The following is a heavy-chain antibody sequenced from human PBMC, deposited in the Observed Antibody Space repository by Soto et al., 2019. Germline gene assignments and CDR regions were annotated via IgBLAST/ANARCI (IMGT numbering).Heavy chain of an antibody. V-gene: IGHV2-70*01. J-gene: IGHJ4*02. CDR3: SRAVGGFTYGYPDY. Sequence: SGPTPGTHQHTLTLARTCSGCSLGSTQILVSCILEPPGKALEWLALIDWADDKYYSTSLKTRLTISKDTSKNQVVLTMTNVEPVDTATYFCSRAVGGFTYGYPDYWGQGTLVTVSS. CDR2: IDWADDK. D-gene: IGHD5-18*01. CDR1: GCSLGSTQIL.